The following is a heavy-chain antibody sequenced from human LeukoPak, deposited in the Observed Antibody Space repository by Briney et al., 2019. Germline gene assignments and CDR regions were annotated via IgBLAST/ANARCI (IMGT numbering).Heavy chain of an antibody. J-gene: IGHJ4*02. CDR1: GASISSYY. CDR2: IYYSGST. D-gene: IGHD5-24*01. Sequence: SETLSLTCTVSGASISSYYWSWIRQPPGKGLEWIGYIYYSGSTNYNPSLKSRVTISVDTSKNQFSLRLSSVTAADTAVYYCARVRDPLDYWGQGTLVTVSS. V-gene: IGHV4-59*01. CDR3: ARVRDPLDY.